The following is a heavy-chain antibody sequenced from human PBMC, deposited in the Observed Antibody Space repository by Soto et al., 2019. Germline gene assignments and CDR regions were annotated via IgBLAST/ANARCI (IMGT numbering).Heavy chain of an antibody. CDR2: IYYSGST. CDR3: ARHKRRMLNTISRRPDWFDP. J-gene: IGHJ5*02. D-gene: IGHD3-9*01. V-gene: IGHV4-39*01. Sequence: SETLSLTCTVSGGSISSSSYYWGWIRQPPGKGLEWIGSIYYSGSTYYNPSLKSRVTISVDTSKNQFSLKLSSVTAADTAVYYCARHKRRMLNTISRRPDWFDPWGQGTLVTVSS. CDR1: GGSISSSSYY.